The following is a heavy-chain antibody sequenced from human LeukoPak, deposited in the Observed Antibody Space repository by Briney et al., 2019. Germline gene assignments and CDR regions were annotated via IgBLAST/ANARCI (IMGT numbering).Heavy chain of an antibody. J-gene: IGHJ5*02. CDR2: IYYSGST. CDR3: ARGLYSGYDLGWFDP. V-gene: IGHV4-61*01. CDR1: GRSVSSGSYY. Sequence: SETLSLTCTVSGRSVSSGSYYWGWSRQPPGKGLEWIGYIYYSGSTNYNPSLKSRVTISVDTSKNQFSLKLSSVTAADTAVYYCARGLYSGYDLGWFDPWGQGTLVTVSS. D-gene: IGHD5-12*01.